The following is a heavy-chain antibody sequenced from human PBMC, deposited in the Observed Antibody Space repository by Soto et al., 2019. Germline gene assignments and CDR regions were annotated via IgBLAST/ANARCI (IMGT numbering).Heavy chain of an antibody. V-gene: IGHV1-8*01. Sequence: GASVKVSCKASGYTITSYDINWVRQATGQGLEWMGWMNPNSGNTGYAQKFQGRVTMTRNTSISTAYMELSSLRSEDTAVYYCARGPAAGPYYYYVDVWGKGTTVTVSS. J-gene: IGHJ6*03. CDR2: MNPNSGNT. CDR1: GYTITSYD. D-gene: IGHD6-13*01. CDR3: ARGPAAGPYYYYVDV.